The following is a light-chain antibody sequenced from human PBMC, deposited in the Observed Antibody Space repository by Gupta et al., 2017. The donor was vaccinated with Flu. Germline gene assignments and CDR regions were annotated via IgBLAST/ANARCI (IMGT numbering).Light chain of an antibody. CDR1: QSVFYSSNNKNY. CDR2: CAS. J-gene: IGKJ3*01. Sequence: DIVMTQSPYSLAVSLGDSATINCKSSQSVFYSSNNKNYLDWYKQTPGQPPKLLIYCASTREAGVPDRFSGSGYGKYLPLTISSRQEEDVAVYYCQHDEGNPPLTFGHGTKVDIK. CDR3: QHDEGNPPLT. V-gene: IGKV4-1*01.